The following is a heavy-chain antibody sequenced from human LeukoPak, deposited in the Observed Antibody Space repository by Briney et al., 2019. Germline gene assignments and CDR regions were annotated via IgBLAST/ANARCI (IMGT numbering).Heavy chain of an antibody. D-gene: IGHD3-9*01. CDR2: ISAYDGNT. Sequence: GASVKVSCKASGYTFTSYGISWVRQAPGQGLEWMGWISAYDGNTNYAQKLQGRVTMTTDTSTSTAYMELSRLRSDDTAVYACARVRDDILTGQVAFDIWGQGTMVTVSS. CDR3: ARVRDDILTGQVAFDI. J-gene: IGHJ3*02. CDR1: GYTFTSYG. V-gene: IGHV1-18*01.